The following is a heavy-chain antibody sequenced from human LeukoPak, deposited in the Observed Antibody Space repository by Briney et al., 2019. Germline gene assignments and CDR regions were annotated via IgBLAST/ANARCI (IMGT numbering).Heavy chain of an antibody. V-gene: IGHV3-23*01. CDR3: ASHPIHDCCGDCYFDY. J-gene: IGHJ4*02. D-gene: IGHD2-21*02. Sequence: GGSLRLSCAASGFTFSSYAMSWVRQAPGKGLEWVSAISGSGGSTYYADSVKGRFTISRDNSKNTLYLQMNSLRAEDTAVYYCASHPIHDCCGDCYFDYWGQGTLVAVSS. CDR2: ISGSGGST. CDR1: GFTFSSYA.